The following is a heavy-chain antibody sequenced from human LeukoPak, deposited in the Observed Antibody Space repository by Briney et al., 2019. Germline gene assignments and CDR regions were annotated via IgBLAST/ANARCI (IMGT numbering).Heavy chain of an antibody. CDR2: IYDSGST. J-gene: IGHJ2*01. Sequence: SETLSLTCTVSGGSISSYYWSWIRQPPGKGLEWIGYIYDSGSTNYNPSLKSRVTISVDTSKNQFSLKLSSVTAADTAVYYCARVGPYYYDSSGSERYFDLWGRGTLVTVSS. CDR3: ARVGPYYYDSSGSERYFDL. CDR1: GGSISSYY. D-gene: IGHD3-22*01. V-gene: IGHV4-59*01.